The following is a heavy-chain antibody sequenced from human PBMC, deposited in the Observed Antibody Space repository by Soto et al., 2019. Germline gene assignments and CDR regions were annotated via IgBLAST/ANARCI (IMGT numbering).Heavy chain of an antibody. CDR1: GFTFSTYW. CDR2: IKQDGSEK. CDR3: ARGDYHDNSGPFSDAFDV. Sequence: EVQLVESGGGLVQPGGSLRLSCAASGFTFSTYWMSWVCQAPGRGLEWVANIKQDGSEKWYVDSVKGRFTISRDNAKKSLFLQMNSLRVEDTAVYYCARGDYHDNSGPFSDAFDVWGQGTMVTVSS. J-gene: IGHJ3*01. D-gene: IGHD3-22*01. V-gene: IGHV3-7*04.